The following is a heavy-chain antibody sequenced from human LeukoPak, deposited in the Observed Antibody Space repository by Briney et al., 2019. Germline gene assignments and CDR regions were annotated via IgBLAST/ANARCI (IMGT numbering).Heavy chain of an antibody. Sequence: GGSLRLSCAASGFTFSTYATSWVRQGPGKGLEWVSSISTRGTYIYYAGSVKGRFTISRDDAENSLYLHMNSLRVEDTAVYFCARDPPSFQYWGQGTLVTVSS. V-gene: IGHV3-21*01. J-gene: IGHJ1*01. CDR1: GFTFSTYA. CDR2: ISTRGTYI. CDR3: ARDPPSFQY.